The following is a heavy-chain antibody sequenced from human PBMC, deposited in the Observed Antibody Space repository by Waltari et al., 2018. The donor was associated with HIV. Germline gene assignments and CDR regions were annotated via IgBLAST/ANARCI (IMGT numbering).Heavy chain of an antibody. V-gene: IGHV6-1*01. CDR2: TYYRSEWRF. CDR1: RDSLSSKTAA. J-gene: IGHJ4*03. D-gene: IGHD3-10*01. Sequence: QVRLQQSGPGVMKTSQTLSLTCDVSRDSLSSKTAAWNGVRCSPSRGLEWLGKTYYRSEWRFDYATPLKGRLSISVDIPKNQFSLHLTSLTTEDTATYYCVRDSFGFDIWGQGT. CDR3: VRDSFGFDI.